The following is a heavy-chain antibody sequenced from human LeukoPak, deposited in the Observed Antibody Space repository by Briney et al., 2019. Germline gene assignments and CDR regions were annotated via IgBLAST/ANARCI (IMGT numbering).Heavy chain of an antibody. D-gene: IGHD1-1*01. CDR3: ARERAYGTQDYLDY. V-gene: IGHV3-48*01. Sequence: GGSLRLSCAASKFIFGDYRMNWVRQPPGKGLEWISYISGSSGTTYYADSVRGRFTISRDNAKNSLFLQMNSLRVEDTAVYYCARERAYGTQDYLDYWGRGTRVTVSS. CDR1: KFIFGDYR. J-gene: IGHJ4*02. CDR2: ISGSSGTT.